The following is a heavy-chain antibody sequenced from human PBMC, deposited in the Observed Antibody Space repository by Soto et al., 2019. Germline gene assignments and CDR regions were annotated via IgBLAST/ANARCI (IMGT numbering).Heavy chain of an antibody. CDR1: GGSFSGYY. Sequence: SETLSLTCAVYGGSFSGYYWSWIRQPPGKGLEWIGEINHSGSTNYNPSLKSRVTISVDTSKNQFSLKLSSVTAADTAVYYCARGDYYDSSGYYYYYYYGMDVWGQGTTVT. CDR3: ARGDYYDSSGYYYYYYYGMDV. J-gene: IGHJ6*02. V-gene: IGHV4-34*01. CDR2: INHSGST. D-gene: IGHD3-22*01.